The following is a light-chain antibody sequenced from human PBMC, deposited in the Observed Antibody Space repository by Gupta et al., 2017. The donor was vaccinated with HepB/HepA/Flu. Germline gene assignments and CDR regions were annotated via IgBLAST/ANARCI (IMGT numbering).Light chain of an antibody. Sequence: QSVLPQPSSASGTPGPRVTISCSGSSSNIGSNTVTWYQQLPGTATKLRSYNNIHRPSGVPDRFSGSKSGTSASLAISRLQSEYEADDDYATGDDSRNAWVFGGGTKLTVL. CDR1: SSNIGSNT. CDR3: ATGDDSRNAWV. CDR2: NNI. V-gene: IGLV1-44*01. J-gene: IGLJ3*02.